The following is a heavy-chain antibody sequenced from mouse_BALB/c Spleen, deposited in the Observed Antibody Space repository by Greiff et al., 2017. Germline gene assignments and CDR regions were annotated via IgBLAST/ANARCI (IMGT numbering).Heavy chain of an antibody. CDR3: ARLGYGSNLDY. D-gene: IGHD1-1*01. V-gene: IGHV1S127*01. CDR2: IDPSDSET. J-gene: IGHJ4*01. Sequence: VQLQQSGPQLVRPGASVKISCKASGYSFTSYWMHWVKQRPGQGLEWIGMIDPSDSETRLNQKFKDKATLTVDKSSSTAYMQLSSPTSEDSAVYYCARLGYGSNLDYWGQGTSVTVSS. CDR1: GYSFTSYW.